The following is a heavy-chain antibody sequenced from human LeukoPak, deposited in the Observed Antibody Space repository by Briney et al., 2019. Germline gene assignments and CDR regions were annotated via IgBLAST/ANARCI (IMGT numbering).Heavy chain of an antibody. V-gene: IGHV1-2*02. D-gene: IGHD4-11*01. CDR1: GYTFTSYG. J-gene: IGHJ4*02. CDR2: INPNSGGT. CDR3: ARGNDFSNSGPLLDY. Sequence: ASVKVSCKASGYTFTSYGISWVRQAPGQGLEWMGWINPNSGGTNYAQNFQDRVTMTRDTSISTAYMELSRLRSDDTAVYYCARGNDFSNSGPLLDYWGQGTLVTVSS.